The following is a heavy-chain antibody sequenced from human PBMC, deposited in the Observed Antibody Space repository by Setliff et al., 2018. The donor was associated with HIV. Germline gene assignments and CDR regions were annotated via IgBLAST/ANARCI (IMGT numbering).Heavy chain of an antibody. Sequence: PGGSLRLSCAASGFTFSSYAMSWVRQAPGKGLEWVGRIRSKVDGGAADYAAPVKGRFTISRDDLKNTLYLQMSSLKTEDTAVYYCTTESVFLDYFFDYWGQGTLVTVSS. CDR3: TTESVFLDYFFDY. CDR2: IRSKVDGGAA. CDR1: GFTFSSYA. D-gene: IGHD3-9*01. J-gene: IGHJ4*02. V-gene: IGHV3-15*05.